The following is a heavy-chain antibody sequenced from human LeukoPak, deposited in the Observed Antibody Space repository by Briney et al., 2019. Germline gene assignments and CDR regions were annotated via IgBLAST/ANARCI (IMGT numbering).Heavy chain of an antibody. CDR3: ARTFSESYYYYGMDV. Sequence: SETLSLTCTVSGGSISSYYWTWIRQPPGKGLEWIGYIYYSGSTKYNPSLKSRVTISVDKSKNQFSLKVSSVTAADTAVYYCARTFSESYYYYGMDVWGQGTTVTVSS. J-gene: IGHJ6*02. V-gene: IGHV4-59*01. CDR2: IYYSGST. CDR1: GGSISSYY. D-gene: IGHD1-26*01.